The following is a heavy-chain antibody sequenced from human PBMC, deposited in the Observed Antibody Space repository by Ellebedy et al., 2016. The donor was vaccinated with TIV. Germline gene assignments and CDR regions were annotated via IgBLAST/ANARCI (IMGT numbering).Heavy chain of an antibody. Sequence: SETLSLTXTVSGGSISSSSYYWGWIRQPPGKGLEWIGEINHSGSTNYNPSLKSRVTISVDTSKNQFSLKLSSVTAADTAVYYCARTVTTRHFDYWGQGTLVTVSS. CDR1: GGSISSSSYY. CDR2: INHSGST. D-gene: IGHD4-17*01. V-gene: IGHV4-39*07. CDR3: ARTVTTRHFDY. J-gene: IGHJ4*02.